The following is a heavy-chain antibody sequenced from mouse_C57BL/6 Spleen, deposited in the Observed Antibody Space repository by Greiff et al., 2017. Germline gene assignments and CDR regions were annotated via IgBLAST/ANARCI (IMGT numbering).Heavy chain of an antibody. CDR3: ARETMIRGAFAY. D-gene: IGHD2-4*01. Sequence: QVQLKQPGAELVKPGASVKMSCKASGYTFTSYWITWVKQRPGQGLEWIGDIYPGSGSTNYNEKFKSKATLTVDTSSSTAYMQLSSLTSEDSAVYYCARETMIRGAFAYWGQGTLVTVSA. CDR1: GYTFTSYW. CDR2: IYPGSGST. J-gene: IGHJ3*01. V-gene: IGHV1-55*01.